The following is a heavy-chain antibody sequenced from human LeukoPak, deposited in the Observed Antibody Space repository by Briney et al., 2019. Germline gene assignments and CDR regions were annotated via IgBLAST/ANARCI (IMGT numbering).Heavy chain of an antibody. CDR1: GYTFTAYY. CDR3: TRDDYYDSSTEDY. J-gene: IGHJ4*02. V-gene: IGHV1-2*06. CDR2: PNPNSGGT. D-gene: IGHD3-22*01. Sequence: ASVKVSCKASGYTFTAYYIHWVRQAPGQGLEWMGRPNPNSGGTNYAQKFQGRVTMTRDTSISTAYMEVSRLTSDDTAVYYCTRDDYYDSSTEDYWGQGTLVTVSS.